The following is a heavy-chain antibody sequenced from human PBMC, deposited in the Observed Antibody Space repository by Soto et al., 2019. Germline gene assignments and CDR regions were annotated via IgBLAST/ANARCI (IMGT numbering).Heavy chain of an antibody. Sequence: QVQLVQSGAEVKKPGASVKVSCKVSGYTLTELSMHWVRQAPGKGLEWMGGFDPEDGETIYAQKFQGRVTMTEDTSTDTAYMELSSLRSEDTAVYYCATVYVSSSHFRNYYYYRMDVWGQGTTVTVSS. V-gene: IGHV1-24*01. J-gene: IGHJ6*02. D-gene: IGHD6-13*01. CDR1: GYTLTELS. CDR3: ATVYVSSSHFRNYYYYRMDV. CDR2: FDPEDGET.